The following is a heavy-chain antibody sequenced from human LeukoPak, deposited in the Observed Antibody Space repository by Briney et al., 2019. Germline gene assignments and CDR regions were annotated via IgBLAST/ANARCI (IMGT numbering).Heavy chain of an antibody. Sequence: GESLKISFQGSGDSFNTYCIGWVRQMPGKGLEWMGIIYPGDSDTRYSPSFQGQVTMSADKSISTAYLQWSSLKASDTATYYCARRQRCSSTAWPPDYWGQGTLVTVSS. J-gene: IGHJ4*02. CDR1: GDSFNTYC. CDR3: ARRQRCSSTAWPPDY. CDR2: IYPGDSDT. D-gene: IGHD2-2*01. V-gene: IGHV5-51*01.